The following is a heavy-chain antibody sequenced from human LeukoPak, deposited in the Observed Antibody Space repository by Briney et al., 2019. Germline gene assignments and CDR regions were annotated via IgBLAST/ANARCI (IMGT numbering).Heavy chain of an antibody. CDR3: VRGPYGASISKWFDP. V-gene: IGHV4-59*01. CDR2: IYYSGTT. Sequence: PSETLSLTCTVSGGSISDYYWSWIRQSPGKGLEWIGYIYYSGTTNYNPSLKSRVTISVDTSKNQFSLKLSSVTAADTAVYYCVRGPYGASISKWFDPWGQGTQVIVSP. J-gene: IGHJ5*02. CDR1: GGSISDYY. D-gene: IGHD4/OR15-4a*01.